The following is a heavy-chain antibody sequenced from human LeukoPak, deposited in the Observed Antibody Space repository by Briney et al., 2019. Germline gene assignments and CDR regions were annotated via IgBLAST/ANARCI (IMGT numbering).Heavy chain of an antibody. Sequence: GGSLRLSCAASGFTFSSYAMSWVRQAPGKGLEWVSGISGSGGSTSYADSVKGRFTISRDNSKNTVYLQMNSLRGEDAAVYYCAKELLYCGGDCYEPFDCWGQGTLVTVSS. CDR2: ISGSGGST. J-gene: IGHJ4*02. CDR3: AKELLYCGGDCYEPFDC. CDR1: GFTFSSYA. V-gene: IGHV3-23*01. D-gene: IGHD2-21*02.